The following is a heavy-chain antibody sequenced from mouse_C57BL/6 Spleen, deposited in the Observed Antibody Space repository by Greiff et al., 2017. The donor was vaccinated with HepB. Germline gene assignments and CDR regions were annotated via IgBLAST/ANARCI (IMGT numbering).Heavy chain of an antibody. CDR3: AGITTVVATGYYFDY. D-gene: IGHD1-1*01. CDR1: GYTFTSYW. CDR2: IHPNSGST. V-gene: IGHV1-64*01. J-gene: IGHJ2*01. Sequence: QVQLQHPGAELVKPGASVKLSCKASGYTFTSYWMHWVKQRPGQGLEWIGMIHPNSGSTNYNEKFKSKATLTVDKSSSTAYMQLSSLTSEDSAVYYCAGITTVVATGYYFDYWGQGTTLTVSS.